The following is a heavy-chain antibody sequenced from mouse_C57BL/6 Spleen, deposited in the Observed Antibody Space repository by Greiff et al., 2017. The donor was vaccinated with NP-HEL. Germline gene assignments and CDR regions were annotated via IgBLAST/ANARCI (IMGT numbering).Heavy chain of an antibody. J-gene: IGHJ4*01. V-gene: IGHV1-55*01. CDR2: IYPGSGST. CDR3: ANYYGSSYYAMDY. Sequence: VQLQQPGASVKMSCKASGYTFTSYWITWVKQRPGQGLEWIGDIYPGSGSTNYNEKFKSKATLTVDTSSSPAYMQLSSLTSEDSAVYYCANYYGSSYYAMDYWGQGTSVTVSS. CDR1: GYTFTSYW. D-gene: IGHD1-1*01.